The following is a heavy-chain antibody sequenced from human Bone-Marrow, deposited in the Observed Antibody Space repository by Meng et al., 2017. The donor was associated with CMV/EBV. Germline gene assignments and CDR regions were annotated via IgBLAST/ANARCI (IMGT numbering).Heavy chain of an antibody. D-gene: IGHD3-3*01. CDR3: AKEARIWSGSFDAFDI. J-gene: IGHJ3*02. CDR1: GFTFSSYW. V-gene: IGHV3-7*01. CDR2: IKQDGSEK. Sequence: GGSLRLSCAASGFTFSSYWMSWVRQAPGKGLEWVANIKQDGSEKYYVDSVKGRFTISRDNAKNSLYLQMNSLRAEDTAVYYCAKEARIWSGSFDAFDIWGQGTMVTVSS.